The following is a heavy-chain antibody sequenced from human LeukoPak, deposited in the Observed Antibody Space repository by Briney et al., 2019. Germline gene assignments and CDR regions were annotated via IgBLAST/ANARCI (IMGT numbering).Heavy chain of an antibody. J-gene: IGHJ4*02. CDR2: NSSDGTT. CDR1: GFPVSDNY. D-gene: IGHD5-18*01. Sequence: GGSLRLSCAASGFPVSDNYMSWVRQAPGKGLEWVSINSSDGTTYYADSVKGRFTISRDNSKNSLYLQMNSLRAEDTAVYYCARDPGYNYGFDYWGQGTLVTVSS. CDR3: ARDPGYNYGFDY. V-gene: IGHV3-66*01.